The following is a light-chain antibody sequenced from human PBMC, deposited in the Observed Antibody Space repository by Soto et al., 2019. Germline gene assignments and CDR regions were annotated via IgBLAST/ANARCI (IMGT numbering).Light chain of an antibody. V-gene: IGKV1-17*03. J-gene: IGKJ4*01. Sequence: DIQMTQSPSAMSASVGDRVTITCRASQAISHYLAWFHQRPGKVPKRLIYGASTLESGVPSRFSGSGSGTDFTLTMSSLQPEDFGTYYCLQYNTYPPSVGGGTKVDIK. CDR2: GAS. CDR1: QAISHY. CDR3: LQYNTYPPS.